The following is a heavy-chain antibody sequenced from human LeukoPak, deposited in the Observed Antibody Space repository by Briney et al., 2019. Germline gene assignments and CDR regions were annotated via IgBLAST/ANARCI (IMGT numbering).Heavy chain of an antibody. J-gene: IGHJ4*02. CDR2: ICYSGST. CDR3: AAGGYSYGLPPDY. Sequence: SQTLSLTCTVSGGSISSGGYYWSWIRQHPGKGLEWIGYICYSGSTYYNPSLKSRVTISVDTSKNQFSLKLSSVTAADTAVYYCAAGGYSYGLPPDYWGQGTLVTDSS. D-gene: IGHD5-18*01. V-gene: IGHV4-31*03. CDR1: GGSISSGGYY.